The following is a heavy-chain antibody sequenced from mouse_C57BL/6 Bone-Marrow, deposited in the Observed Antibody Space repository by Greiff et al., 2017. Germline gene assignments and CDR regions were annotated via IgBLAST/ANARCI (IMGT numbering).Heavy chain of an antibody. CDR2: IDPENGDT. J-gene: IGHJ2*01. D-gene: IGHD3-1*01. V-gene: IGHV14-4*01. Sequence: VQLQQSGAELVRPGASVKLSCTASGFNFKDDYMHWVKQRPEQGLEWIGWIDPENGDTEYATKFQGKATITADTSSNTAYLQLSSLTSEDTAGYCCTSSRYSCSPFDYWGQGTTLTVSS. CDR1: GFNFKDDY. CDR3: TSSRYSCSPFDY.